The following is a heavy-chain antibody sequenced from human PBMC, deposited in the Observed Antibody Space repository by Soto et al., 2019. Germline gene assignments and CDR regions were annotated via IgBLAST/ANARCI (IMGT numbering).Heavy chain of an antibody. Sequence: GGSLRLSCAASGFTFSSYGMHWVRQAPGKGLEWVAVISYDGSNKYYADSVKGRFTISRDNSKNTLYLQMNSLRAEDTAVYYCAKDGSLLDYYDSSGYYLDYWGQRTLVTVSS. D-gene: IGHD3-22*01. J-gene: IGHJ4*02. V-gene: IGHV3-30*18. CDR1: GFTFSSYG. CDR3: AKDGSLLDYYDSSGYYLDY. CDR2: ISYDGSNK.